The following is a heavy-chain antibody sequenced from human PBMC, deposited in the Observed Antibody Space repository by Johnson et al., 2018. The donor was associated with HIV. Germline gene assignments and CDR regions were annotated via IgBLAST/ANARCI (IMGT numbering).Heavy chain of an antibody. CDR2: INWNGGST. CDR1: GFTFDDYG. V-gene: IGHV3-20*04. J-gene: IGHJ3*02. D-gene: IGHD5-18*01. CDR3: AREGTGYTSDAFDI. Sequence: EVLLLESGGGWVQPGRSLRLSCPASGFTFDDYGVSWVRQAPGKGLEWVSGINWNGGSTAYADSVKGRFTISRDNSKNTLYLQMSSLRAEDTAVYYCAREGTGYTSDAFDIWGQGTMVTVSS.